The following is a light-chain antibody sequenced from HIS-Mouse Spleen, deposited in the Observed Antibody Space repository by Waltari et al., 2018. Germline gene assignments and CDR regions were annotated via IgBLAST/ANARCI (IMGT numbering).Light chain of an antibody. CDR2: LGS. V-gene: IGKV2-28*01. CDR3: MQALQTPLT. CDR1: QSLLHSNGYNY. J-gene: IGKJ4*01. Sequence: DIVMTQSPLSLPVTPGEPASISCRSSQSLLHSNGYNYLDWYLQKPGQSQQLLIYLGSNRASGVPDRFSCSGSGIDFTLKISRVEAEDVGVYYCMQALQTPLTFGGGTKVEIK.